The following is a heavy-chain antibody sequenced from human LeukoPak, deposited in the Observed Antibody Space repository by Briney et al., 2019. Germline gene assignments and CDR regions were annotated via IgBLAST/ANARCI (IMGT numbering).Heavy chain of an antibody. CDR2: IKHDGSEK. D-gene: IGHD2-15*01. Sequence: GGSLRLSCAATGFTFRSHWMSWVRQAPGKGLEWVANIKHDGSEKNYVDSVKGRFIISRDSAKNSLYLQMNGLRAEDTAVYYCARDQGSYIVSVAGGAFDIWGQGTMVTVSS. J-gene: IGHJ3*02. V-gene: IGHV3-7*04. CDR1: GFTFRSHW. CDR3: ARDQGSYIVSVAGGAFDI.